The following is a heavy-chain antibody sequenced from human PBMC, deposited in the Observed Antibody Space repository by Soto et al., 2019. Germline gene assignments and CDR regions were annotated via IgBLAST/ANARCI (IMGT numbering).Heavy chain of an antibody. Sequence: GGSLRLSCEASGFKFDDYMMHWVRQAPGKGLEWISLISWDGGSIDYADSIKGRFTVSRDNSKTSLYLHMHSLTSDDSALYFCAKEGNGGSSLDSWGQGTLVTVSS. CDR2: ISWDGGSI. CDR3: AKEGNGGSSLDS. D-gene: IGHD2-15*01. CDR1: GFKFDDYM. V-gene: IGHV3-43*01. J-gene: IGHJ5*01.